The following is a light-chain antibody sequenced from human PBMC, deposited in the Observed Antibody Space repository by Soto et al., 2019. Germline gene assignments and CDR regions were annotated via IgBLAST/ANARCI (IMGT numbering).Light chain of an antibody. J-gene: IGLJ3*02. CDR3: QSYDSSLRV. V-gene: IGLV1-40*01. CDR1: SSNIGAGYD. CDR2: ANN. Sequence: QSVLTQPPSASGTPGQRVTFSCSGSSSNIGAGYDVHWYQHLPGTAPKLLIYANNNRPSGVPDRFSGSKSGTSASLAITGLQAEDEADYYCQSYDSSLRVFGGGTKLTVL.